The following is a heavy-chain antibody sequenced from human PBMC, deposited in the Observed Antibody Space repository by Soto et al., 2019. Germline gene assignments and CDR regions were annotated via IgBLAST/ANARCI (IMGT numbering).Heavy chain of an antibody. CDR2: ISGSGGST. J-gene: IGHJ4*02. V-gene: IGHV3-23*01. CDR3: AKDIAAAGYFDY. D-gene: IGHD6-13*01. CDR1: GFTFSSYA. Sequence: VGSLRLSCAASGFTFSSYAMSWVRQAPGKGLEWVSAISGSGGSTYYADSVKGRFTISRDNSKNTLYLQMNSLRAEDTAVYYCAKDIAAAGYFDYWGQGTLVTVSS.